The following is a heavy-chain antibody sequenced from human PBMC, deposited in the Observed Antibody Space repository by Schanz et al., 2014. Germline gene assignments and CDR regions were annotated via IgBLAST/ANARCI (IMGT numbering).Heavy chain of an antibody. J-gene: IGHJ4*02. Sequence: QVQLVESGGGVVQPGRSLRLSCAASGFTFSSYAMHWVRQAPGRGLQWVALISYDGNNKFYTDSVKGRFTISRDNSRNTLYLEIDTLRPEDTAVYFCAREMDTAIGDYWGQGTLVTVSS. D-gene: IGHD5-18*01. CDR3: AREMDTAIGDY. V-gene: IGHV3-30*04. CDR1: GFTFSSYA. CDR2: ISYDGNNK.